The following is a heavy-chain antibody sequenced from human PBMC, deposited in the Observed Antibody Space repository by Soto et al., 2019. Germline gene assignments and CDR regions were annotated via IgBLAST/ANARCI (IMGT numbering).Heavy chain of an antibody. CDR3: ARIWRTPMEWLVRHYYYYYYMDV. V-gene: IGHV4-34*01. J-gene: IGHJ6*03. D-gene: IGHD6-19*01. CDR1: GGSFSGYY. Sequence: SQTLSLTCAVYGGSFSGYYWSWIRQPPGKGLEWIGEINHSGSTNYNPSLKSRVTISVDTSKNQFSLKLSSVTAADTAVYYCARIWRTPMEWLVRHYYYYYYMDVWGKGTTVTVSS. CDR2: INHSGST.